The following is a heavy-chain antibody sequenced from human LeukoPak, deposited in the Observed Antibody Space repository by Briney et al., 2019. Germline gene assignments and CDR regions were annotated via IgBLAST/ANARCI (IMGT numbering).Heavy chain of an antibody. CDR1: GGSISSSGYS. D-gene: IGHD3-22*01. Sequence: SETLSLTCTVSGGSISSSGYSWGWIRQPPGKGLEWIGTIYYSGSTYYNPSLKSRLTISVDTSKNQFSLKLSSVTAADTAVYYCARGNSYYDTSGYVPWESFQHWGQGTLVTVSS. V-gene: IGHV4-39*07. CDR3: ARGNSYYDTSGYVPWESFQH. CDR2: IYYSGST. J-gene: IGHJ1*01.